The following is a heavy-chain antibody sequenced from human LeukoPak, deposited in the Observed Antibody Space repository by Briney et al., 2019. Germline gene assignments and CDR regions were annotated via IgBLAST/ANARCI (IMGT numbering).Heavy chain of an antibody. CDR2: IYYSGST. J-gene: IGHJ4*02. D-gene: IGHD6-6*01. CDR3: ARDPSSSNSGHDY. V-gene: IGHV4-59*12. Sequence: PSETLSLTCTVSGGSISSYYWSWIRQPPGKGLEWIGYIYYSGSTYYSPSLKSRVTISVDTSKNQFSLKLSSVTAADTAVYYCARDPSSSNSGHDYWGQGTLVTVSS. CDR1: GGSISSYY.